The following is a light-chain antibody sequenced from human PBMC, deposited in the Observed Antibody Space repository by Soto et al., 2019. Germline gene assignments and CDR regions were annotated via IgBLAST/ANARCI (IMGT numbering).Light chain of an antibody. V-gene: IGKV3-20*01. CDR1: QSVSSSY. CDR3: HQYGSSPMYT. J-gene: IGKJ2*01. Sequence: EIVLTQSPGTLSLSPGERATLSCRASQSVSSSYLAWYQQKPGPAPRLLIYGASCRATGSPDRFSGSGSGTDFTLTISRLEADDFAVYYCHQYGSSPMYTFGQGTKLEIK. CDR2: GAS.